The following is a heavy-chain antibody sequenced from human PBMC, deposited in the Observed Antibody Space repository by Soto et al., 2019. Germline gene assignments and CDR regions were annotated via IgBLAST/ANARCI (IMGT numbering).Heavy chain of an antibody. D-gene: IGHD3-10*01. CDR3: ARVGVNQRFFYYYGLDF. Sequence: EVQLVASGGGLVQPGGSLRLSCAAFGFTFSDHYINWVRQAPGKGLEWIGRIRDKPNSYTTKYAASVKCRFTISRDDSKNSLYMQRNSLKTDGTSVYYCARVGVNQRFFYYYGLDFFRQGTTVIVSS. J-gene: IGHJ6*01. CDR2: IRDKPNSYTT. CDR1: GFTFSDHY. V-gene: IGHV3-72*01.